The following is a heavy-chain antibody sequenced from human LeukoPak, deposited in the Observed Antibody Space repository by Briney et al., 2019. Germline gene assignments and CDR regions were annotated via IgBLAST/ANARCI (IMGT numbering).Heavy chain of an antibody. CDR2: IKQDGSEK. D-gene: IGHD5-18*01. J-gene: IGHJ1*01. CDR1: GFTFSSYG. V-gene: IGHV3-7*03. Sequence: GRSLRLSCAASGFTFSSYGMHWVRQAPGKGLEWVANIKQDGSEKYYVDSVKGRFTISRDNAKNSLYLQMNSLRAEDTAVYYCARADTAMVRIKDEYFQHWGQGTLVTVSS. CDR3: ARADTAMVRIKDEYFQH.